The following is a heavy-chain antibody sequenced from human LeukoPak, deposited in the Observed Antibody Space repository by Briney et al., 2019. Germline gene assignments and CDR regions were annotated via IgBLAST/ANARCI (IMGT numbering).Heavy chain of an antibody. J-gene: IGHJ4*02. Sequence: PGRSLRLSCAASGFTFSNYAMHWVRQAPGKGLEWVAVISYDGNNKYYADSVKGRFTISRDNSKNTLHLQMNSLRAEDTAVYYCATGNDAADYWGQGTLVTVSS. V-gene: IGHV3-30-3*01. CDR3: ATGNDAADY. CDR2: ISYDGNNK. D-gene: IGHD1-1*01. CDR1: GFTFSNYA.